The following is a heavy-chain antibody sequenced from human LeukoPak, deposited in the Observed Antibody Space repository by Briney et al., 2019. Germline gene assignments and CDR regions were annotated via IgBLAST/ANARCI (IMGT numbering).Heavy chain of an antibody. D-gene: IGHD3-9*01. Sequence: GGSLRLSCAASGFTFSDFYMSWSRQAPGKGLEWVSYISSSDNTIYYADSEKGRFTISKDNAKNSLYLQMNSLRAEDTAVYYCARDYYSVRRYYDILTGRRDGYYFDYWGQGTLVTVSS. J-gene: IGHJ4*02. V-gene: IGHV3-11*01. CDR1: GFTFSDFY. CDR3: ARDYYSVRRYYDILTGRRDGYYFDY. CDR2: ISSSDNTI.